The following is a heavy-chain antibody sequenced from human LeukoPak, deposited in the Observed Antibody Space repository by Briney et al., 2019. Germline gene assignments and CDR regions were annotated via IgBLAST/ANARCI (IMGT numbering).Heavy chain of an antibody. J-gene: IGHJ4*02. Sequence: PGGSLRLSCAASGFTFDDYAMHWVRQAPGKGLEWVSAISWNSNTIGYADSVKGRFTISRDNAKNSLYLQMNSLRVEDTALYYCAKSRSLYYFAYWGQGTLVTVSS. CDR1: GFTFDDYA. V-gene: IGHV3-9*01. CDR3: AKSRSLYYFAY. CDR2: ISWNSNTI. D-gene: IGHD1-26*01.